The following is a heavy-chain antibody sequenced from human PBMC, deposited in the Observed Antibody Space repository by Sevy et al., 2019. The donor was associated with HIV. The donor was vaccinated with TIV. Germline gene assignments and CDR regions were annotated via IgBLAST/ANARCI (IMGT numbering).Heavy chain of an antibody. CDR1: GFTFTDYA. V-gene: IGHV3-23*01. CDR2: ITNTGGDT. D-gene: IGHD3-3*01. Sequence: GGSLRLSCAASGFTFTDYAMSWVRQAPGKGLEWISTITNTGGDTYYADSVRGRFTISRDNSKNTLHLQMNSLRAEDTAVYYCAKDKAFRFLEYLPSNYYFDYWGQGTLVTVSS. J-gene: IGHJ4*02. CDR3: AKDKAFRFLEYLPSNYYFDY.